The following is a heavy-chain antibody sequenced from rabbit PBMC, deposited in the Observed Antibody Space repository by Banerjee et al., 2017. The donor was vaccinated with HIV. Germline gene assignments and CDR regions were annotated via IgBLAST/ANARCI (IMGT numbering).Heavy chain of an antibody. CDR1: GFTISSRYY. CDR3: ARDGFGTGPDYDL. CDR2: IYAGDGNT. Sequence: QDQLEESGGDLVKPEGSLTLTCTASGFTISSRYYMCWVRQAPGKGLEWIACIYAGDGNTYYASWAKGRFTISKTSSTTVTLQMTSLTAADTATYFCARDGFGTGPDYDLWGPGTLVTVS. V-gene: IGHV1S45*01. D-gene: IGHD7-1*01. J-gene: IGHJ4*01.